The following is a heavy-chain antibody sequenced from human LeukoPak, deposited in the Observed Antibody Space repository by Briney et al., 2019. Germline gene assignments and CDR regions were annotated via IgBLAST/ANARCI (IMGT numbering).Heavy chain of an antibody. CDR2: IYYSGST. J-gene: IGHJ4*02. V-gene: IGHV4-39*01. CDR1: GGSISSSSYY. Sequence: PSETLSLTCTVSGGSISSSSYYWGWIRQPPGKGLERIGSIYYSGSTYYNPSLKSRVTISVDTSKNQFSLKLSSVTAADTAVYYCARISPEVLLWPTFDYWGQGTLVTVSS. D-gene: IGHD3-10*01. CDR3: ARISPEVLLWPTFDY.